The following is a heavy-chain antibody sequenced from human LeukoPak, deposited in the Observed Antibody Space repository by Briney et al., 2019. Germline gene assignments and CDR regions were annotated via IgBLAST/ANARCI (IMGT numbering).Heavy chain of an antibody. Sequence: PGGSLRLSCAVSGLTFSDYWMHWVRQAPGRGLVWVSRISNDGTSTSYADSVKGRFTISRDNSKNTLYLQTNSLRAEDTAVYYCARDGMVRGARFDYWGQGTLVTVSS. D-gene: IGHD3-10*01. CDR3: ARDGMVRGARFDY. CDR1: GLTFSDYW. V-gene: IGHV3-74*01. CDR2: ISNDGTST. J-gene: IGHJ4*02.